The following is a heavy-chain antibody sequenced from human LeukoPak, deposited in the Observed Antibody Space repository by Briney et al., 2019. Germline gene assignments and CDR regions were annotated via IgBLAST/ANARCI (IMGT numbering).Heavy chain of an antibody. J-gene: IGHJ4*02. CDR2: IYSGGST. CDR1: GFTFSSNY. Sequence: GGSLRLSCAASGFTFSSNYMSWVRQAPGKGLEWVSVIYSGGSTYYADSVTGRFTISRDNSKNTLYLQMNSLRAEDTAVYYCARDRRTPARLFDYWGQGTLVTVSS. CDR3: ARDRRTPARLFDY. D-gene: IGHD6-6*01. V-gene: IGHV3-66*02.